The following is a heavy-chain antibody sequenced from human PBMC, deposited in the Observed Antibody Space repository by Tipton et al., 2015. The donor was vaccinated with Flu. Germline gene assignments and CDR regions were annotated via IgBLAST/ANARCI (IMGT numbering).Heavy chain of an antibody. Sequence: LRLSCSVSGDSIGSDYYWGWIRQPPGKGLEWLGNIHRSGNTYYNSSLKSRVTISLDKSKNQFSLRLVSMTATDTAVYYCARREYSNYVSEPKNWFDPWGQGILVTVSS. CDR3: ARREYSNYVSEPKNWFDP. CDR1: GDSIGSDYY. J-gene: IGHJ5*02. D-gene: IGHD4-11*01. CDR2: IHRSGNT. V-gene: IGHV4-38-2*01.